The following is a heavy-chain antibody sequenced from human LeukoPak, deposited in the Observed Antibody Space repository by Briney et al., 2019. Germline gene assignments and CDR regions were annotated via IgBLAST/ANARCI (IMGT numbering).Heavy chain of an antibody. Sequence: QPGGSLRLSCAASGFTFSSYEMNWVRQAPGKGLEWVSYISSSASIIYYADSVKGRFTISRDNAKNSLYLQMNSPRAEDTAVYYCARAVGATVYFDYWGQGTLVTVSS. CDR1: GFTFSSYE. CDR3: ARAVGATVYFDY. D-gene: IGHD1-26*01. V-gene: IGHV3-48*03. CDR2: ISSSASII. J-gene: IGHJ4*02.